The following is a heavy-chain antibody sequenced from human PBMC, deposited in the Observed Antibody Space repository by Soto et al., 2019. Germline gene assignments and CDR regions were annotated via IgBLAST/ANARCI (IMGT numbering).Heavy chain of an antibody. CDR1: GFTFSSYA. V-gene: IGHV3-21*01. CDR2: ISSGSGRSYT. Sequence: GGSLRLSCAASGFTFSSYAMNWVRQAPGKGLEWVSSISSGSGRSYTNYADSVKGRFTISRDNADNSLYLQINSLRVEDTAVYYCARSDQTYWYFDLWGRGTLVTVSS. J-gene: IGHJ2*01. CDR3: ARSDQTYWYFDL.